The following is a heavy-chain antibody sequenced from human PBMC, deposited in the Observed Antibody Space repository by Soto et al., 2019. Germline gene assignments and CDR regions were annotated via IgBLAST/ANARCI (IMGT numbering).Heavy chain of an antibody. CDR2: ISSSSSYI. Sequence: EVQLVESGGGLVKPGGSLRLSCVASGFTFSSYSMNWVRQAPGKGLEWVSSISSSSSYIYYAVSVKGRFTISRDNAKNSLYLQMNSLRDEDTALYYCARGIYCSGGSCYLDYWGHGTLVTVSS. CDR1: GFTFSSYS. V-gene: IGHV3-21*01. D-gene: IGHD2-15*01. CDR3: ARGIYCSGGSCYLDY. J-gene: IGHJ4*01.